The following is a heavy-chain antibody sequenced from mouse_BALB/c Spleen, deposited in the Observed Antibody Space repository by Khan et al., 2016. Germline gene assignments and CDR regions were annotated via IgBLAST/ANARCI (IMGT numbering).Heavy chain of an antibody. Sequence: EVQLQESGPGLVKPSQSLSLTCTVTGYSITSDYAWNWIRQFPGNKLECLGYISSSGTTIYNPSLKSRISITRDTSKNQFFLQLNSVTSEDTATYDGASSGALYGYFTYWGQGTLVTVSA. CDR1: GYSITSDYA. CDR3: ASSGALYGYFTY. D-gene: IGHD2-2*01. J-gene: IGHJ3*01. CDR2: ISSSGTT. V-gene: IGHV3-2*02.